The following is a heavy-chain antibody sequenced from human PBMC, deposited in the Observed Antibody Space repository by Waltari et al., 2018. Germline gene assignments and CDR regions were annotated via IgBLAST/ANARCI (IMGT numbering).Heavy chain of an antibody. Sequence: VQLVQSGAEVKKPGASVEVSCKASGYTFTSYDIYWVRQAAGQGLEWMGWMNPDSGNTGYAQKFQGRVTMTRDTSRSTAYMELSSLRSEDTAVYYCAREFYYSDAFTGVWGQGTLVTVSS. CDR3: AREFYYSDAFTGV. CDR2: MNPDSGNT. D-gene: IGHD4-17*01. V-gene: IGHV1-8*01. CDR1: GYTFTSYD. J-gene: IGHJ4*02.